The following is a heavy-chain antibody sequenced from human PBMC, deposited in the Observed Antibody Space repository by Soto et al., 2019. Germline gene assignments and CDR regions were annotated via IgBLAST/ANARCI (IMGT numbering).Heavy chain of an antibody. V-gene: IGHV3-74*01. CDR3: ARDPQTTQDIVVVPASGYYGMDV. J-gene: IGHJ6*02. Sequence: QPGGSLRLSCAASGFTFSSYWMHWVRQAPGKGLVWVSRINSDGSSTSYADSVKGRFTISRDNAKNTLYLQMNSLRAEDTAVYYCARDPQTTQDIVVVPASGYYGMDVWGQGTTVTVSS. CDR2: INSDGSST. CDR1: GFTFSSYW. D-gene: IGHD2-2*01.